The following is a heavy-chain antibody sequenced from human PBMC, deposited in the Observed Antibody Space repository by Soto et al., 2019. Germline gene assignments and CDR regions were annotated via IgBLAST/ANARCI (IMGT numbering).Heavy chain of an antibody. CDR1: GFTFSSYG. CDR2: ISYDGSNK. V-gene: IGHV3-30*18. J-gene: IGHJ4*02. Sequence: ESGGGVVQPGRSLRLSCAASGFTFSSYGMHWVRQAPGKGLEWVAVISYDGSNKYYADSVKGRFTISRDNSKNTLYLQMNSLRAEDTAVYYCANDVPIAVADSRNYWGQGTLVTVSS. CDR3: ANDVPIAVADSRNY. D-gene: IGHD6-19*01.